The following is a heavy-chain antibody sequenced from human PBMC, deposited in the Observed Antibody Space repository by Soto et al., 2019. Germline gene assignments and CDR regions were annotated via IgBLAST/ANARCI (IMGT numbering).Heavy chain of an antibody. D-gene: IGHD3-16*01. CDR3: ARWGTTGGLDV. V-gene: IGHV3-33*05. J-gene: IGHJ4*02. CDR1: GFTFRSYV. CDR2: TSYDGSIN. Sequence: QVQLVESGGGVVQPGTSLRLSCVGSGFTFRSYVIHWVRQAPGKGLEWVALTSYDGSINFFGDSVKGQFTISRDNSRNTVELQMDSLRLEDTALYYCARWGTTGGLDVWGQGTLVSVSS.